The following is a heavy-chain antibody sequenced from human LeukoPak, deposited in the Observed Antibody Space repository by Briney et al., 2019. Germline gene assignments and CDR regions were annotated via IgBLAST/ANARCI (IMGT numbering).Heavy chain of an antibody. CDR3: ARDLYSSSFDY. Sequence: PGGSLRLSCAASAFTSSRYGLQWVRQAPGKGLEWVAVIWEDGRNEYYADSVKGRFTISRDNPKNTLYLQMNSLRAEDAAVYYCARDLYSSSFDYWGQGTLVTVSS. CDR2: IWEDGRNE. V-gene: IGHV3-33*01. CDR1: AFTSSRYG. D-gene: IGHD3-22*01. J-gene: IGHJ4*02.